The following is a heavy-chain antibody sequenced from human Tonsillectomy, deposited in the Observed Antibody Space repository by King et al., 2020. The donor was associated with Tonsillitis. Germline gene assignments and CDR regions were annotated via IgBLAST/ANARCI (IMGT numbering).Heavy chain of an antibody. CDR2: ISSSGSSK. CDR1: GFMFSDHY. D-gene: IGHD3-22*01. V-gene: IGHV3-11*01. Sequence: VQLVESGGGLVKPGGSLRLSCAASGFMFSDHYMSWIRQAPGKGLEWISHISSSGSSKYYADSVKGRFTVSRDNAKKSLYLRMNSLRVEDTAVYYCARVPSGSIIDYWGRGTLVTVSS. J-gene: IGHJ4*02. CDR3: ARVPSGSIIDY.